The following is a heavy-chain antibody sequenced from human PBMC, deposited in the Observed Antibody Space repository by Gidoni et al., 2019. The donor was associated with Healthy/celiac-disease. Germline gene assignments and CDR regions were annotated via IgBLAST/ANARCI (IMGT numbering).Heavy chain of an antibody. CDR1: GFTFSSYS. Sequence: EAQLVESGGGLVKPGGSLRLSCAASGFTFSSYSMNWVRQAPGKGLEWVSSISSSSSYIYYADSVKGRFTSSRDNAKNSLYLQMNSLRAEDTAVYYCAREEGSVVTAVYYFDYWGQGTLVTVSS. CDR3: AREEGSVVTAVYYFDY. J-gene: IGHJ4*02. D-gene: IGHD2-21*02. V-gene: IGHV3-21*01. CDR2: ISSSSSYI.